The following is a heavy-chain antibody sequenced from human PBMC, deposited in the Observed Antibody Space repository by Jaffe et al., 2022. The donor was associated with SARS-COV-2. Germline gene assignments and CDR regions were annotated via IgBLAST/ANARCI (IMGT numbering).Heavy chain of an antibody. J-gene: IGHJ6*02. CDR1: GFTFSSYG. Sequence: QVQLVESGGGVVQPGTSLRLSCAASGFTFSSYGMHWVRQAPGKGLEWVAVIWYNGDNDYYTASVKGRFTISRDNSKSTLYLQMNNLRAEDTAVYYCARVGTEYATYYYSYYGLDVWGQGTTVTVSS. CDR2: IWYNGDND. CDR3: ARVGTEYATYYYSYYGLDV. V-gene: IGHV3-33*01. D-gene: IGHD2-8*01.